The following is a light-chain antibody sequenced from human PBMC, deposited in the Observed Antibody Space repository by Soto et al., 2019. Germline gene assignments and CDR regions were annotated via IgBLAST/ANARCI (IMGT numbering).Light chain of an antibody. CDR1: QSVLKSSSNKNY. V-gene: IGKV4-1*01. Sequence: DIVMTQSPDSLAVSLGERATINCKSSQSVLKSSSNKNYLAWYQQKPGQPPKLLIYWASTRESVFPDRFSGSGSVTDFTLTISSLQAEDVAVYSCHQYYSIPYTFGQGTKLEIK. J-gene: IGKJ2*01. CDR3: HQYYSIPYT. CDR2: WAS.